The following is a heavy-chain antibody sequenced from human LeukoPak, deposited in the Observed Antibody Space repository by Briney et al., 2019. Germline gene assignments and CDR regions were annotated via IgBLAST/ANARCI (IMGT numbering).Heavy chain of an antibody. CDR2: IYYSGST. D-gene: IGHD3-3*01. CDR3: ARTTIFGVVPSFDY. V-gene: IGHV4-59*12. Sequence: SETLSLTCTVSGGSISSYYWSWIRQPPGKGLEWIGYIYYSGSTNYNPSLKSRVTISVDTSKNQFSLKLSSVTAADTAVYYCARTTIFGVVPSFDYWGQGTLVTVSS. J-gene: IGHJ4*02. CDR1: GGSISSYY.